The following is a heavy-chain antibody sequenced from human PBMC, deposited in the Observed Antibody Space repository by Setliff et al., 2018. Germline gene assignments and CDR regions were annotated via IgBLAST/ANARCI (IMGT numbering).Heavy chain of an antibody. D-gene: IGHD6-13*01. V-gene: IGHV3-48*01. CDR2: ISSSSHII. J-gene: IGHJ6*03. CDR3: ANPYSSSWGLYYYYYYYMDV. Sequence: GGSLRLSCEASGFTFSVDRMNWVRQAPGKGLEWVSYISSSSHIISYADSVKGRLTISRDNSKNTLYLQMNSLRAEDTAVYYCANPYSSSWGLYYYYYYYMDVWGKGTTVTVSS. CDR1: GFTFSVDR.